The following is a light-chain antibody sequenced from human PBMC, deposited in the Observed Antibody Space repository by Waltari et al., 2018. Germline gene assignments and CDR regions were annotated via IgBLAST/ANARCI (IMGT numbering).Light chain of an antibody. CDR3: QKYSSSPCT. J-gene: IGKJ3*01. V-gene: IGKV3-20*01. CDR1: PSVSSY. Sequence: VIFTQSPATLSLSPVDGDTLSCRASPSVSSYLAWYQPQPGQVPRLLIYGASRRATGIPDRFSGSGSGTEFTLTISSLEPEDFAVYFCQKYSSSPCTFGPGTKLDTK. CDR2: GAS.